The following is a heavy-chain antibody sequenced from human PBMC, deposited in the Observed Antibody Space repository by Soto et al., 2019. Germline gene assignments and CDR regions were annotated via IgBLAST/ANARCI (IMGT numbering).Heavy chain of an antibody. CDR1: GGTFSSYA. D-gene: IGHD2-21*02. Sequence: SVKVSCKASGGTFSSYAISWVRQAPGQGLEWMGGIIPIFGTANYAQKFQGRVTITADESTSTAYMELSSLRSEDTAVYYCARDIAPGRGRACCGVSFDYWGQGTLVTVSS. CDR3: ARDIAPGRGRACCGVSFDY. CDR2: IIPIFGTA. V-gene: IGHV1-69*13. J-gene: IGHJ4*02.